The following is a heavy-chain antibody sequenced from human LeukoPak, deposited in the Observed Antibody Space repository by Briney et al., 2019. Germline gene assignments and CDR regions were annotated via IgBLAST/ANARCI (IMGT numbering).Heavy chain of an antibody. V-gene: IGHV4-59*12. CDR3: ARDPAYNYGMDV. Sequence: SETLSLTCTVSGGSISSYYWSWIRQPPGKGLEWIGYIYYSGSTNYNPSLKSRVTISVDTSKNQFSLKLSSVTPEDTAVYYCARDPAYNYGMDVWGQGTTVTVSS. J-gene: IGHJ6*02. D-gene: IGHD2-2*01. CDR1: GGSISSYY. CDR2: IYYSGST.